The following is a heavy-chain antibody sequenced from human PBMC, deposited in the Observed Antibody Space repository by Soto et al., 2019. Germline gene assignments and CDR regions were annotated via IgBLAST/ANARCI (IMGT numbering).Heavy chain of an antibody. CDR2: ISYDGSNK. CDR1: GFTFSSYG. V-gene: IGHV3-30*03. CDR3: ASRPHPQGIQLVPY. Sequence: PGGSLRLSYAASGFTFSSYGMHWVRQAPGKGLEWVAVISYDGSNKYYADSVKGRFTISRDNSKNTLYLQMNSLRAEDTAVYYCASRPHPQGIQLVPYWGQGTLVTVSS. D-gene: IGHD6-13*01. J-gene: IGHJ4*02.